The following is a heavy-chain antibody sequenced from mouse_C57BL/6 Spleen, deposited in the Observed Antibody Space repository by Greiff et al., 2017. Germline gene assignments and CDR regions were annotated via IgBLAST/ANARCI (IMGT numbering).Heavy chain of an antibody. CDR2: ISYDGSN. Sequence: EVQLQQPGPGLVKPSQSLSLTCSVTGYSITSGYYWNLIRQFPGNKLEWMGYISYDGSNNYNPSLKNRISITRDTSKNPFFLKLNSGTTEDTATYYCARVGSNHGGYYAMDYWGQGTSVTVSS. V-gene: IGHV3-6*01. CDR1: GYSITSGYY. D-gene: IGHD2-5*01. CDR3: ARVGSNHGGYYAMDY. J-gene: IGHJ4*01.